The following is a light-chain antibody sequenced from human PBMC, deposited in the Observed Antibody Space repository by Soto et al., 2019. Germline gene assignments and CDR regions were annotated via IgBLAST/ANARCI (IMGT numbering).Light chain of an antibody. CDR2: AAS. Sequence: DIPMTQSPSSLSASVGDRVTITCRASQSTRNNLNWYQQKPGKALNLLIYAASSLPSGVPSRFSGSGSGTDFTLTISSLQPEDFATYYCQQGDSAPFTFGQGTKLEIK. CDR3: QQGDSAPFT. J-gene: IGKJ2*01. CDR1: QSTRNN. V-gene: IGKV1-39*01.